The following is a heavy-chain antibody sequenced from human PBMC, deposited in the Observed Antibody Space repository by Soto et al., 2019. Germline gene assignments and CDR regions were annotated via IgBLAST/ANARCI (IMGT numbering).Heavy chain of an antibody. D-gene: IGHD6-13*01. V-gene: IGHV4-61*08. CDR3: ARVRGTAGKRYFDY. CDR1: DDSVNSIGYY. Sequence: SETLSLTCDVSDDSVNSIGYYWNWMRQPPGKGLQWIGYTYYSGSTTYNPSLKSRVTISVDSSKNQFSLKLDSVTPADTAVYYCARVRGTAGKRYFDYWGPGTLVTVSS. CDR2: TYYSGST. J-gene: IGHJ4*02.